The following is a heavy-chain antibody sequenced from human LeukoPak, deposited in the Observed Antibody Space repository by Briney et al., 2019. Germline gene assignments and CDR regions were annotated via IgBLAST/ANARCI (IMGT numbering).Heavy chain of an antibody. CDR1: GGTFSSYA. Sequence: SVKVSCKASGGTFSSYAISWVRQASGQGLEWMGGIIPIFGTANYAQKFQGRVKITADESPSTAYMELSSLRYEDTAVYYCARVLYDSSGYYFDYWGQGTLVTVSS. J-gene: IGHJ4*02. V-gene: IGHV1-69*01. CDR2: IIPIFGTA. D-gene: IGHD3-22*01. CDR3: ARVLYDSSGYYFDY.